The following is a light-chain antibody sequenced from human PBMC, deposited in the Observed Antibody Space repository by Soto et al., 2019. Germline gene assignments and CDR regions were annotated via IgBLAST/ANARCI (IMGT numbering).Light chain of an antibody. CDR2: MSS. Sequence: DTVMTQSPFSLPVTPGEPASISCRSSQSLLHSDGYKYLDWYLQKPGQSPQLLIYMSSNRASGVPDRFSGSGSGTDFTLKISRVEAQDVGVYYCMQAARTPYTFGQGTRREIK. CDR1: QSLLHSDGYKY. J-gene: IGKJ5*01. V-gene: IGKV2-28*01. CDR3: MQAARTPYT.